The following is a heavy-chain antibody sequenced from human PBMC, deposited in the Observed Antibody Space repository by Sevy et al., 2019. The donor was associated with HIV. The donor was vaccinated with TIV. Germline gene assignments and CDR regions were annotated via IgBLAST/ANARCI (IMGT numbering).Heavy chain of an antibody. J-gene: IGHJ4*02. CDR1: GFTFSKYS. Sequence: GGCLRLSCAASGFTFSKYSMSWVRQPPGKGLEWVSTLSFGCGEIKYADSVKGPFTISRDNSKSSVYLQMNNLRPEDTAVYYCAREGCTKPHDYWGQGTLVTVSS. CDR3: AREGCTKPHDY. V-gene: IGHV3-23*01. D-gene: IGHD2-8*01. CDR2: LSFGCGEI.